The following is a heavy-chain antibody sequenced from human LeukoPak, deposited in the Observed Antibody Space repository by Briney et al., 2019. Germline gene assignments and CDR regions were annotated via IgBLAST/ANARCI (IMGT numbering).Heavy chain of an antibody. CDR2: IIPIFGTA. CDR1: GGTFSSYA. V-gene: IGHV1-69*06. Sequence: GASVKVSCKASGGTFSSYAISWVRQAPGQGLEWIGGIIPIFGTANYAQKFQGRVTITADKSTSTAYMELSSLRSEDTAVYYCASGPLDYYYMDVWGKGTTVTVSS. J-gene: IGHJ6*03. CDR3: ASGPLDYYYMDV. D-gene: IGHD3-16*02.